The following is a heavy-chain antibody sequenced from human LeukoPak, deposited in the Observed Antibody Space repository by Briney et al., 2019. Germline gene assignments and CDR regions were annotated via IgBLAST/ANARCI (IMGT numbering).Heavy chain of an antibody. CDR2: ISGSGGST. Sequence: GGSLRLSCAASGFTFSSYAMSWVRQAPGKGLEWVSAISGSGGSTYYADSVKGRFTISRDNSKNTLYLQMNSLRAEDTAVYYCAKAYCSSTSCYAAYFQHWGQGTLVTVSS. V-gene: IGHV3-23*01. J-gene: IGHJ1*01. CDR1: GFTFSSYA. D-gene: IGHD2-2*01. CDR3: AKAYCSSTSCYAAYFQH.